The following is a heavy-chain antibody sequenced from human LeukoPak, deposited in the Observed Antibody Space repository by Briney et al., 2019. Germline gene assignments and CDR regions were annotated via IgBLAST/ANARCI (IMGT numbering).Heavy chain of an antibody. J-gene: IGHJ6*02. V-gene: IGHV1-2*02. D-gene: IGHD2-2*01. CDR2: INPNSGGT. Sequence: ASVKVSCKASGYTFTGCYMHWVRQAPGQGLEWMGWINPNSGGTNYAQKFQGRVTMTRDTSISTAYMELSRLRSDDTAVYYCAREGQLLHGMDVWGQGTTVTVSS. CDR1: GYTFTGCY. CDR3: AREGQLLHGMDV.